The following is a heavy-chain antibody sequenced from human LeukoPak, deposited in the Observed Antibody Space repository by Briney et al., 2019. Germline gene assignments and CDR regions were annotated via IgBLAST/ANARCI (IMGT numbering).Heavy chain of an antibody. CDR3: ARVLFRGYSYVRWLESPNWFDP. CDR2: IYTSGST. D-gene: IGHD5-18*01. J-gene: IGHJ5*02. CDR1: GGSISSGSYY. Sequence: PSETLSLTCTVSGGSISSGSYYWSWIRQPAGKGLEWIGRIYTSGSTSYNPSLKSRVTISVDTSKNQFSLKLSSVTAADTAAYYCARVLFRGYSYVRWLESPNWFDPWGQGTLVTVSS. V-gene: IGHV4-61*02.